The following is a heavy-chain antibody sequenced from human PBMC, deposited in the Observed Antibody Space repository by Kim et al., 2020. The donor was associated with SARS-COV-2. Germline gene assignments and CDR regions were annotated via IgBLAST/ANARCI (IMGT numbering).Heavy chain of an antibody. CDR1: GDMFTSFG. V-gene: IGHV7-4-1*02. CDR2: TNTKNGES. D-gene: IGHD1-26*01. J-gene: IGHJ4*02. CDR3: APSGTFRFYY. Sequence: ASVKVSCKASGDMFTSFGMNWVRQAPGQGLQWMGWTNTKNGESSYAQGFTGRFVFSWDTSVSTASLQISSLKAEDTAIYYCAPSGTFRFYYWGQGTLVTV.